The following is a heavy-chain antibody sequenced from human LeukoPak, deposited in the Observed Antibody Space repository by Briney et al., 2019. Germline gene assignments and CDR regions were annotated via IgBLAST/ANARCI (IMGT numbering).Heavy chain of an antibody. D-gene: IGHD6-19*01. CDR2: INPSGGST. Sequence: ASVKVSCKASGYTFTSYYMHWVRQAPGQGLEWMGIINPSGGSTSYAQKFQGRVTMTRDMSTSTVYMELSSLRSEDTAVYYCARSPSGSPSYYYMDVWGKGTTVTVSS. CDR3: ARSPSGSPSYYYMDV. J-gene: IGHJ6*03. CDR1: GYTFTSYY. V-gene: IGHV1-46*01.